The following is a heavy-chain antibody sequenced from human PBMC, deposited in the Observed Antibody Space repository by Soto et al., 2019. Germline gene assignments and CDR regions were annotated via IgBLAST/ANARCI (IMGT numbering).Heavy chain of an antibody. Sequence: PGGSLRLSCAASGITFSSNARSWVRQAPGKGLEWVSVIYSGGSTYYADSVKGRFTISRHNSKNTLYLQMNSLRAEDTAVYYCARSYDILTGYGSDAFDIWGQGTMVTVSS. J-gene: IGHJ3*02. CDR2: IYSGGST. V-gene: IGHV3-53*04. CDR3: ARSYDILTGYGSDAFDI. CDR1: GITFSSNA. D-gene: IGHD3-9*01.